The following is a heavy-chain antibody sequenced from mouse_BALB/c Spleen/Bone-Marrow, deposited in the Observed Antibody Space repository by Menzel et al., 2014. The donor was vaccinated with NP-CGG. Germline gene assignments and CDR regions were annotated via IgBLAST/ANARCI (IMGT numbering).Heavy chain of an antibody. D-gene: IGHD4-1*01. CDR3: ARGGNWDDFDV. Sequence: DVHLVESGGGLVKPGGSLKLSCAASGFTFSSFGMHWVRQAPEKGLEWVAYISSGSTVIFYADTVKGRFTISRDNPKNTLFLQMTSLRSEDTAMYYCARGGNWDDFDVWGAGTTVTVSS. J-gene: IGHJ1*01. CDR2: ISSGSTVI. CDR1: GFTFSSFG. V-gene: IGHV5-17*02.